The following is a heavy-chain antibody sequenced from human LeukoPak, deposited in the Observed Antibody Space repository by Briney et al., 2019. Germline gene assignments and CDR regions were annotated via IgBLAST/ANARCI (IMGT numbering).Heavy chain of an antibody. J-gene: IGHJ4*02. CDR2: IYYNGRT. V-gene: IGHV4-59*01. Sequence: PSETLSLTCTVSGGSIGTSYWSWIRQPPGKGLEWIGYIYYNGRTNSNSSLKSRVTTSVDTSKNHFSLKLSSVTAADTAVYYCARGAGYYDILTGYIRGYFFDYWGQGILVTVSS. D-gene: IGHD3-9*01. CDR1: GGSIGTSY. CDR3: ARGAGYYDILTGYIRGYFFDY.